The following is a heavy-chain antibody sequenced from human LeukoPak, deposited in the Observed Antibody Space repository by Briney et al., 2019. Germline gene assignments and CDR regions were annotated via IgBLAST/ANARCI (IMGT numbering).Heavy chain of an antibody. D-gene: IGHD3-22*01. CDR1: GYIFTGYY. V-gene: IGHV1-2*04. CDR2: INPNSGGT. J-gene: IGHJ4*02. CDR3: ARVHHYYDSSGYYLFDY. Sequence: ASVKVSCKASGYIFTGYYIHWVRQAPGQGLEWMGRINPNSGGTNYAQKFQGWVTMTRDTSISTAYMELSRLRSDDTAVYYCARVHHYYDSSGYYLFDYWGQGTLVTVSS.